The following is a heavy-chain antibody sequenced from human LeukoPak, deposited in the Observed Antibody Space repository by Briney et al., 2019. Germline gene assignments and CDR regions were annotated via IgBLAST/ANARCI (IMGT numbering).Heavy chain of an antibody. CDR2: IIPILGIA. Sequence: AASVKVSCKASGGTFSSYAISRVRQAPGQGLEWIGRIIPILGIANYAQKFQGRVTITADKSTSTAYMELSSLRSEDTAVYYCARDDSSGYYRTEYFQHWGQGTLVTVSS. CDR1: GGTFSSYA. CDR3: ARDDSSGYYRTEYFQH. D-gene: IGHD3-22*01. V-gene: IGHV1-69*04. J-gene: IGHJ1*01.